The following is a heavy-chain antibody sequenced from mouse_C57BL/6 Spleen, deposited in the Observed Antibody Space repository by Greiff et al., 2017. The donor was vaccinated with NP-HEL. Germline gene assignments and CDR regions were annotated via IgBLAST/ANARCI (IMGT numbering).Heavy chain of an antibody. CDR2: IHPNSGST. J-gene: IGHJ2*01. Sequence: QVQLQQPGAELVKPGASVKLSCKASGYTFTSYWMHWVKQRPGQGLEWIGMIHPNSGSTNYNEKFKSKATLTVDKSSSTAYMQLSSLTSEDSAVYYCARRDYDYDGAYYFDYWGQGTTLTVSS. D-gene: IGHD2-4*01. CDR3: ARRDYDYDGAYYFDY. V-gene: IGHV1-64*01. CDR1: GYTFTSYW.